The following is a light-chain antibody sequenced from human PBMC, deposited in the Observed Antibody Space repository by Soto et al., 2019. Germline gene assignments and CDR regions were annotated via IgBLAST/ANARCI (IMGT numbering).Light chain of an antibody. CDR1: QSVSSTF. V-gene: IGKV3-20*01. CDR3: QQYERSPRT. J-gene: IGKJ2*01. Sequence: TVLTQSPGTLSLSPGERATLSCRASQSVSSTFLAWYQQKPGQAPRLLIYAASRRATGIPDRFSGSGSGTDFTLTINRLEPEDFAVYYCQQYERSPRTFGQGTKLEI. CDR2: AAS.